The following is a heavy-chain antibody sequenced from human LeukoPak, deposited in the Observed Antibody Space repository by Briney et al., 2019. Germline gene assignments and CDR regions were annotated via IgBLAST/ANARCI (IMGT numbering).Heavy chain of an antibody. D-gene: IGHD2-8*01. CDR2: ISDDGRSK. V-gene: IGHV3-30*18. CDR1: GFFFDTYA. Sequence: SGGSLRLSCAASGFFFDTYAMHWVRQAPGRGLEWVAMISDDGRSKDYADSVKGRFTVSRDNPKKTVDLEMNNLRVEDTAVYYCAKFRFDSNGQQYFYYYGMDVWGQGTPVTVSS. J-gene: IGHJ6*02. CDR3: AKFRFDSNGQQYFYYYGMDV.